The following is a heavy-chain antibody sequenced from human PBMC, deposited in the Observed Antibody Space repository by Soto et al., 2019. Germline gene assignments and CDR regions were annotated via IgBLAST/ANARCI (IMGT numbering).Heavy chain of an antibody. Sequence: QVQLQESGPGLVKPSETLSLTCTVSGGSISSYYWSWIRQPPGKGLEWIGYIYYSGSTNYNPSLKSRVTILVDTSNNQFSLKLSSVTAADTAVYYCARSYRRYCSGGSCYAYYYYDMDVWGKGTTVTVSS. CDR1: GGSISSYY. D-gene: IGHD2-15*01. J-gene: IGHJ6*03. V-gene: IGHV4-59*01. CDR3: ARSYRRYCSGGSCYAYYYYDMDV. CDR2: IYYSGST.